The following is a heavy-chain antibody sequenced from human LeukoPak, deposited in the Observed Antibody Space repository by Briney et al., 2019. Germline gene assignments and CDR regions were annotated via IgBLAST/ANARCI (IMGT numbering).Heavy chain of an antibody. Sequence: GGSLRLSCAASGFTFRNYEMNWVRQAPGKGLEWISYISSSGSTIYYADSVKGRFTISRDNAKNSLYLQMNSLRAEDTAVYYCASFPPYMVRTDAFDIWGQGTMVTVSS. CDR3: ASFPPYMVRTDAFDI. CDR2: ISSSGSTI. V-gene: IGHV3-48*03. CDR1: GFTFRNYE. J-gene: IGHJ3*02. D-gene: IGHD3-10*01.